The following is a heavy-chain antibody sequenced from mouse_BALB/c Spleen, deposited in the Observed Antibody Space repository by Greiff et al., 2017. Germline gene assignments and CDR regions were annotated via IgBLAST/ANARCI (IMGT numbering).Heavy chain of an antibody. D-gene: IGHD2-3*01. J-gene: IGHJ2*01. V-gene: IGHV1-31*01. CDR1: GYSFTGYY. CDR2: INPYNGAT. Sequence: VQLQQSGPELVKPGASVKISCKASGYSFTGYYMHWVKQSHVKSLEWIGRINPYNGATSYNQNFKDKASLTVDKSSSTAYMELHSLTSEDSAVYYCARGYDGYWGYFDYWGQGTTLTVSS. CDR3: ARGYDGYWGYFDY.